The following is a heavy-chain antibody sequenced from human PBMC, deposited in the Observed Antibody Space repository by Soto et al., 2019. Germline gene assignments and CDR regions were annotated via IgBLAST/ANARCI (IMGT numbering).Heavy chain of an antibody. CDR1: GFTFSTSW. Sequence: GGSLRLSCAASGFTFSTSWMHWVRQAAGRGLVWVSRINSDASTTNYADSVKGRFTISRDNAKNTLYLQMDSLTAEDTAVYYCARGPSGWFGYDYWGQGTLVTVSS. CDR3: ARGPSGWFGYDY. J-gene: IGHJ4*02. V-gene: IGHV3-74*01. D-gene: IGHD6-19*01. CDR2: INSDASTT.